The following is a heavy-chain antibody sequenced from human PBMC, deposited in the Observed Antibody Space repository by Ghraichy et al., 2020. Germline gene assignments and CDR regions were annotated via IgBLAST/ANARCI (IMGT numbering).Heavy chain of an antibody. Sequence: ASVKVSCKASGYTFTGYYMHWVRQAPGQGLEWMGWINPNSGGTNYAQKFQGRVTMTRDTSISTAYMELSRLRSDDTAVYYCARENRGDCTNGVCYYYGMDVWGQGTTVTVSS. J-gene: IGHJ6*02. CDR3: ARENRGDCTNGVCYYYGMDV. CDR1: GYTFTGYY. V-gene: IGHV1-2*02. D-gene: IGHD2-8*01. CDR2: INPNSGGT.